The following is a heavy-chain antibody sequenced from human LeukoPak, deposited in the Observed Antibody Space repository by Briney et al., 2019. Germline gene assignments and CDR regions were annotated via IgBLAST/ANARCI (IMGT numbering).Heavy chain of an antibody. J-gene: IGHJ4*02. CDR3: ARGGSPQSAFDY. D-gene: IGHD6-25*01. CDR1: GGSIRSYY. V-gene: IGHV4-4*07. CDR2: IYTSGST. Sequence: PSETLSLTCTVSGGSIRSYYWSWIRQPAGKGLEWIGRIYTSGSTNYNPSLKSRVTMSVDTSENQFSLKLSSVTAADTAVYYCARGGSPQSAFDYWGQGTLVTVSS.